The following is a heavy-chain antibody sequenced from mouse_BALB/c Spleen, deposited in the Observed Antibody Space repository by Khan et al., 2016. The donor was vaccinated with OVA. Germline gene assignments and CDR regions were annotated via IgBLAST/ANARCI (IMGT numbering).Heavy chain of an antibody. D-gene: IGHD1-1*01. CDR1: GDSITSGF. CDR3: ARSYGSWAMDY. J-gene: IGHJ4*01. V-gene: IGHV3-8*02. CDR2: VTYSGNT. Sequence: MQLEESGPSLVKPSQTLSLTCSVTGDSITSGFWNWIRKFPGNKFEYMGYVTYSGNTYYNPSLKRRISITRDTSKSQYYLQLNSVTTEDTATYFCARSYGSWAMDYWGQGTSVTVSS.